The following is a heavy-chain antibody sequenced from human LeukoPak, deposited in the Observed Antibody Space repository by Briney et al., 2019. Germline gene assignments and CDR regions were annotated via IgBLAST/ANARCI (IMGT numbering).Heavy chain of an antibody. Sequence: SVKVSCKASGGTFSSYAISWVRQAPGQGLEWMGGIIPIFGTANYAQKFQGRVTITADESTSTAYMELSSLRSEDTAVYYCARLAGTGAAAGAFDYWGQGTLVTVSS. CDR2: IIPIFGTA. J-gene: IGHJ4*02. CDR3: ARLAGTGAAAGAFDY. CDR1: GGTFSSYA. V-gene: IGHV1-69*13. D-gene: IGHD3/OR15-3a*01.